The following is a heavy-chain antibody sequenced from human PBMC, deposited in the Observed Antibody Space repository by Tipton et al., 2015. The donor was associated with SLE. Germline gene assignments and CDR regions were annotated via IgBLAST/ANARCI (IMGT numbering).Heavy chain of an antibody. V-gene: IGHV4-34*01. CDR1: RGSFSGYY. D-gene: IGHD4/OR15-4a*01. CDR2: TTHSGKT. CDR3: TRGGRGDGANPFDP. Sequence: TLSFTCAVYRGSFSGYYWSWIRRPPGKGLEWIGETTHSGKTNYNPSLKSRVTISADTSKNQFSLKLTSVTVADTAVYYCTRGGRGDGANPFDPWGQGTLVTVAS. J-gene: IGHJ5*02.